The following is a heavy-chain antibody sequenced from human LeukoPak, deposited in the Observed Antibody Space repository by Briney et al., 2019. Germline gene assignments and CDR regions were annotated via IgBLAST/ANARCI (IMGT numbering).Heavy chain of an antibody. V-gene: IGHV4-59*08. Sequence: SETLSLTCTVSGGSISSYYWSWIRQPPGKGLEWIGYIYYSGSTNYNPSLKSRVTISVDTSKNQFSLKLSSVTAADTAVYYCARNLSRGGRETRLWDEFDYWGQGTLVTVPP. CDR2: IYYSGST. J-gene: IGHJ4*02. CDR1: GGSISSYY. CDR3: ARNLSRGGRETRLWDEFDY. D-gene: IGHD4/OR15-4a*01.